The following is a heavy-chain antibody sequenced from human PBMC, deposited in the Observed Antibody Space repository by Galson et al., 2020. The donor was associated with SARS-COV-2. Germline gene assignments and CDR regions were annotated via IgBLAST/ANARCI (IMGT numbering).Heavy chain of an antibody. CDR1: GESVSGYP. J-gene: IGHJ6*03. V-gene: IGHV4-34*01. CDR2: INISGNT. D-gene: IGHD3-16*01. Sequence: SATLSLTCPAYGESVSGYPWTCIRQLPGMGLEWIGEINISGNTNYSPSLRSRVTVSVDTSQNQFSLNLRSVTAADTALYYCARGHRGVVPSPVLGLGPFYSYYYMDVWAKGTTVTVSS. CDR3: ARGHRGVVPSPVLGLGPFYSYYYMDV.